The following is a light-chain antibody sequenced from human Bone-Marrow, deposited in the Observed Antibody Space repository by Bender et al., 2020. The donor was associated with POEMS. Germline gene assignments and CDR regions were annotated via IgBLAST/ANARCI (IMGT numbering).Light chain of an antibody. Sequence: HSALTQPRSVSGSPGQSVTISCTGTSTDVGGYKSVSWYQQHPGHAPKLLIFEVSKRPSGVSDRFSGSKSGNTASLTISGLQAEDEADYYCSSYAGSNNYVFGTGTKVTVL. CDR3: SSYAGSNNYV. CDR2: EVS. CDR1: STDVGGYKS. V-gene: IGLV2-11*01. J-gene: IGLJ1*01.